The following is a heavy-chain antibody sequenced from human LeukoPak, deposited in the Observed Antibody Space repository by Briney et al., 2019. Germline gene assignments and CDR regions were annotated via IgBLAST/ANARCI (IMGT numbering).Heavy chain of an antibody. CDR2: INPSGGST. CDR1: GYTFTSYY. V-gene: IGHV1-46*01. Sequence: ASVKVSCKASGYTFTSYYMHWVRQAPGQGLEWMGIINPSGGSTSYAQKFQGRVTMTRDTSTSTVYMELSSLRSEDTAVYYCARVPHVDTAMVTGNAFDIWGQGTMVTVSS. J-gene: IGHJ3*02. CDR3: ARVPHVDTAMVTGNAFDI. D-gene: IGHD5-18*01.